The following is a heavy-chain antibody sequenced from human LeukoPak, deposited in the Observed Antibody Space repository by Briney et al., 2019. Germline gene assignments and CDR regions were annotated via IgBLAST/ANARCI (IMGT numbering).Heavy chain of an antibody. CDR3: ARDYYGSGSHDY. J-gene: IGHJ4*02. D-gene: IGHD3-10*01. V-gene: IGHV3-7*01. CDR1: GFTLSTYW. Sequence: GGSLRLSCAASGFTLSTYWMSWVRQAPGKGLERVANIKQDGSEKYYVDSVKGRFTISRDNAKNSLYLQMNSLRAEDTAVYYCARDYYGSGSHDYWGQGTLVTVSS. CDR2: IKQDGSEK.